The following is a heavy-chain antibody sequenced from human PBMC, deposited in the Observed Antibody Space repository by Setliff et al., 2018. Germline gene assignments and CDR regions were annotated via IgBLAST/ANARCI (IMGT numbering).Heavy chain of an antibody. CDR3: ARTCSGSGCYAGLES. CDR1: GFIFSHAW. V-gene: IGHV3-33*08. Sequence: GGSLRLSCAASGFIFSHAWMSWVRQAPGKGLEWVAVIWDDGGNKYHADSVKGRFTISRDNSKNTLYLQMNSLRPEDTAVYYCARTCSGSGCYAGLESWGQGTPVTVSS. J-gene: IGHJ4*02. CDR2: IWDDGGNK. D-gene: IGHD2-15*01.